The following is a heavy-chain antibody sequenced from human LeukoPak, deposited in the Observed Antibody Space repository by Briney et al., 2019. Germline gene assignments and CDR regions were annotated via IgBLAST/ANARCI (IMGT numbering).Heavy chain of an antibody. J-gene: IGHJ4*02. V-gene: IGHV1-69*13. CDR3: ARPQHGSGSYNFDY. D-gene: IGHD3-10*01. Sequence: GASVKVSCKASGGTFSSYAISWVRQAPGQGLEWMEGIIPIFGTANYAQKFQGRVTITADESTSTAYMELSSLRSEDTAVYYCARPQHGSGSYNFDYWGQGTLVTVSS. CDR1: GGTFSSYA. CDR2: IIPIFGTA.